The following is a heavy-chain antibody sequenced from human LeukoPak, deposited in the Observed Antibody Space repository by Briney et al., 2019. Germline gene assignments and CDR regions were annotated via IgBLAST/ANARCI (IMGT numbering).Heavy chain of an antibody. J-gene: IGHJ4*02. Sequence: ASVKVSCKVSGYTLTELSMHWVRQAPGKGLEWMGGFDPKDGESIYAQKFQGRVTMTEDTSTDTAYMELSSLRSEDTAVYYCATDIAARPGLFDYWGQGTLVTVSS. CDR2: FDPKDGES. CDR1: GYTLTELS. D-gene: IGHD6-6*01. CDR3: ATDIAARPGLFDY. V-gene: IGHV1-24*01.